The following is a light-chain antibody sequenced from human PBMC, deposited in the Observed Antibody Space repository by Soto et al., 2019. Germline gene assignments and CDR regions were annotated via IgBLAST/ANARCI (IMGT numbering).Light chain of an antibody. V-gene: IGKV3-20*01. Sequence: PGERATIFCRASQSVTRNSLAWYQKKPGQAPTHLIYGTSSRATGIADRFSGSGSGSDFTLTISRLEPEDFAVYFCQQHGSSITFGQGTRLDIK. CDR2: GTS. J-gene: IGKJ5*01. CDR1: QSVTRNS. CDR3: QQHGSSIT.